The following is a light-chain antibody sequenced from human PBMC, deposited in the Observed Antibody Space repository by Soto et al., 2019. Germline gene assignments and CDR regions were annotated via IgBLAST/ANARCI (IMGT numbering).Light chain of an antibody. CDR3: QRAYSPPAIT. Sequence: IRITQSPSSLSASVGLRVTITCLASQTINSSLNWYRQQPGKAPKLLLCGASSLQRGVPSRFGGSGSVSDVTLSISSLQPEDFATYYCQRAYSPPAITVGQGTRLDIK. CDR1: QTINSS. J-gene: IGKJ5*01. CDR2: GAS. V-gene: IGKV1-39*01.